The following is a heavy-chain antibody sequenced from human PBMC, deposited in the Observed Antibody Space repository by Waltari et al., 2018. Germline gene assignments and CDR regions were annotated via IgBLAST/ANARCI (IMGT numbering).Heavy chain of an antibody. CDR2: ISPSSGDT. Sequence: QVQMVQSGAEVKKPGASVKVSCKTSGYNFIINYMHWVRQAPGQGLEWMGWISPSSGDTKYAQKFQDRVTMTRDTTVRTFYMELGSLRSDDTAMYYCARDMYNNSMGWFDPWGQGTLVTVSS. CDR1: GYNFIINY. V-gene: IGHV1-2*02. J-gene: IGHJ5*02. D-gene: IGHD3-10*01. CDR3: ARDMYNNSMGWFDP.